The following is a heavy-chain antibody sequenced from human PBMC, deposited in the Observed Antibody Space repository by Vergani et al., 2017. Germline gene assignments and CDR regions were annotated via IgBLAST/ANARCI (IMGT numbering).Heavy chain of an antibody. Sequence: QVQLQESGPGLVKPSETLSLTCTVSGGSISSYYWSWIRQPPGKGLEWIGYINYSGSTNYNPALKSRVTISCDTSQNQFSLKLSSVTAAATAVYYCARFVATVDASILDYWGQGTLVTVSS. D-gene: IGHD4-23*01. CDR1: GGSISSYY. J-gene: IGHJ4*02. V-gene: IGHV4-59*01. CDR3: ARFVATVDASILDY. CDR2: INYSGST.